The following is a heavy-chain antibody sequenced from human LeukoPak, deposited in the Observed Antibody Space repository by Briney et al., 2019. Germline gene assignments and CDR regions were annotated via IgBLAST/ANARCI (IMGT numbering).Heavy chain of an antibody. Sequence: GRSLRLSCAASGFTFNAYFMHWVRQAPGKGLEWLAVMSYDEINKYYADSVKGRFTISRDNSKNTLYLQMNNLRTEDTAVYYCARYNDYGDYFDYWGQGTLVTVSS. CDR2: MSYDEINK. J-gene: IGHJ4*02. D-gene: IGHD4-17*01. V-gene: IGHV3-30*04. CDR1: GFTFNAYF. CDR3: ARYNDYGDYFDY.